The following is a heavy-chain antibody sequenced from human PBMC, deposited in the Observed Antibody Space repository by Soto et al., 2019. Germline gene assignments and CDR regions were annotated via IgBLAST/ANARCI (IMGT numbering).Heavy chain of an antibody. J-gene: IGHJ3*02. CDR2: IYWNDDN. Sequence: QITLTESGPPLVKPTQTLTLTCTFSGFSLTTPGVGVGWFRQPPGKALEWLAVIYWNDDNRYSPSLRSRLTLTKDTSKNHVVATMTNLDPVDTATYYCARQRAYYHGSGMSIAFDIWGQGTMVTVSS. D-gene: IGHD3-10*01. CDR3: ARQRAYYHGSGMSIAFDI. V-gene: IGHV2-5*01. CDR1: GFSLTTPGVG.